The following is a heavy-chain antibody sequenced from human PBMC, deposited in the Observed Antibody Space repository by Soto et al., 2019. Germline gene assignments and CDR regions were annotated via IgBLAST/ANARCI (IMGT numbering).Heavy chain of an antibody. CDR1: GGSISSYY. Sequence: SETLSLTCTVSGGSISSYYWSWIRQPPGKGLEWIGYIYYSGSTNYNPSLKSRVTISVDTSKNQFSLKLSSVTAADTAVYYCARVPSGWYWDFDYWGHGTLVTVSS. CDR2: IYYSGST. J-gene: IGHJ4*01. D-gene: IGHD6-19*01. V-gene: IGHV4-59*01. CDR3: ARVPSGWYWDFDY.